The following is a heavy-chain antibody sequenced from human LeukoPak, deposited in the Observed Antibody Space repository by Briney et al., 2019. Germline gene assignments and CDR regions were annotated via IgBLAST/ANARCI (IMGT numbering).Heavy chain of an antibody. V-gene: IGHV3-9*01. J-gene: IGHJ6*02. CDR3: TKNSGSYTYYYYGMDV. Sequence: PGRSLRLSCAASGFTFDDYAMHWVRQAPGKGLEWVSGISWNSGSIGYADSVKGRFTISRGNAKNSLYLQMNSLRAEDTALYYCTKNSGSYTYYYYGMDVWGQGTTVTVSS. D-gene: IGHD1-26*01. CDR2: ISWNSGSI. CDR1: GFTFDDYA.